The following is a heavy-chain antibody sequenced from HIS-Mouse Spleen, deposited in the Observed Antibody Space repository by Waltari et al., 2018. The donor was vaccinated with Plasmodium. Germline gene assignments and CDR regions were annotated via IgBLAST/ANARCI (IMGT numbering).Heavy chain of an antibody. CDR2: IKHSGST. CDR3: ARVTSSGVYWYFDL. Sequence: QVQLQQWGAGLLKPSETLSLTCAVSGGSFSGYYWRWIRQPPGKGLEWIGEIKHSGSTNYNPTLKSRVTISVDTSKNQFSLKLSSVTAADTAVYYCARVTSSGVYWYFDLWGRGTLVTVSS. D-gene: IGHD3-3*01. J-gene: IGHJ2*01. V-gene: IGHV4-34*01. CDR1: GGSFSGYY.